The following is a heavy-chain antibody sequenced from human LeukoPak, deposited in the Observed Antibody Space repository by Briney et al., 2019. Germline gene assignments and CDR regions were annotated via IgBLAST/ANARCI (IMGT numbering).Heavy chain of an antibody. D-gene: IGHD5-24*01. J-gene: IGHJ4*02. CDR1: GYTFTSYD. CDR3: ARVGGEMALHYFDY. V-gene: IGHV1-69*13. CDR2: IIPIFGTA. Sequence: SVKVSCKASGYTFTSYDINWVRQAPGQGLEWMGGIIPIFGTANYAQKFQGRVTITADESTSTAYMELSSLRSEDTAVYYCARVGGEMALHYFDYWGQGTLVTVSS.